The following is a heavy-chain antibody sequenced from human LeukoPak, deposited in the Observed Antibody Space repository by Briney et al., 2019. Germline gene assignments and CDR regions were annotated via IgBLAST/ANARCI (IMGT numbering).Heavy chain of an antibody. V-gene: IGHV1-2*02. J-gene: IGHJ3*02. CDR3: ARDLGSSYYDFWSGSEDAFDI. Sequence: ASVKVSCKASGYTFTGYYMHWVRQAPGQGLEWMGWINPNSGGTNYAQKFQGRVTMTRDTSISTAYMELSRLRSDDTAVYYCARDLGSSYYDFWSGSEDAFDIWGQGTMVTVSS. CDR1: GYTFTGYY. CDR2: INPNSGGT. D-gene: IGHD3-3*01.